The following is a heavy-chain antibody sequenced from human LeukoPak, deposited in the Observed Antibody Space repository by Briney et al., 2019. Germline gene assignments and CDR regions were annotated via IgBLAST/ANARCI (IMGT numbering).Heavy chain of an antibody. CDR1: GFTFITYG. V-gene: IGHV3-33*01. CDR2: IWYDGYNK. Sequence: GGSLRLSCAASGFTFITYGMHWVRQAPGKGLEWVAVIWYDGYNKYYADSVKGRFTISRDNSKNTLYLQMNSLRAEDTAVYHCARDLSVGSIGVDYWGQGTLVTVSS. J-gene: IGHJ4*02. CDR3: ARDLSVGSIGVDY. D-gene: IGHD4-23*01.